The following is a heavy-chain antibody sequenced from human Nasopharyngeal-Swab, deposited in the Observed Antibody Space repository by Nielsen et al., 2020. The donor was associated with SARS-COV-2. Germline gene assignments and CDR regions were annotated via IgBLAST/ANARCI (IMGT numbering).Heavy chain of an antibody. J-gene: IGHJ5*02. Sequence: ASVKVSCKASGYTFTSYDINWVRQATGQGLEWMGWMNPNSGNTGYAQKFQGRVTMTRNTSISTAYMELSSLRSEDTAVYYCARDAAAGKGNWFDPWGQGTLVTVSS. CDR3: ARDAAAGKGNWFDP. D-gene: IGHD6-13*01. CDR1: GYTFTSYD. V-gene: IGHV1-8*01. CDR2: MNPNSGNT.